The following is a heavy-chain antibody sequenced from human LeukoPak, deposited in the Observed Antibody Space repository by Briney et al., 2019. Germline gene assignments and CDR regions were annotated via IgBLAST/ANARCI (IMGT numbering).Heavy chain of an antibody. V-gene: IGHV3-21*01. D-gene: IGHD4-17*01. J-gene: IGHJ4*02. CDR3: ARDLGTTVTTYLDY. CDR2: ISSSSSYI. CDR1: GFTFSSYE. Sequence: GGPLRLSCAASGFTFSSYEMNWVRQAPGKGLEWVSSISSSSSYIYYADSVKGRFTISRDNAKNSLYLRMNSLRAEDTAVYYCARDLGTTVTTYLDYWGQGTLVTVSS.